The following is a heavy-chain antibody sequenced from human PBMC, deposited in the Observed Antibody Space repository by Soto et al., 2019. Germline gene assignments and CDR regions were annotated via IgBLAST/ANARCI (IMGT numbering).Heavy chain of an antibody. CDR2: ISAYNGNT. V-gene: IGHV1-18*01. CDR3: AREVYGDYRYWFDP. CDR1: GYTFTSYG. D-gene: IGHD4-17*01. Sequence: EASVKVSCKASGYTFTSYGISWVRQAPGQGLEWMGWISAYNGNTNYAQKLQGRVTMTTDTSTSTAYMELRSLRSDDTAVYYCAREVYGDYRYWFDPWGQGTLVTVSS. J-gene: IGHJ5*02.